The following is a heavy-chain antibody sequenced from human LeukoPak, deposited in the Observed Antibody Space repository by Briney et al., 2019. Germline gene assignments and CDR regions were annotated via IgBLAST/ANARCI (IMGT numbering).Heavy chain of an antibody. Sequence: SETLSLTCTVSGVSISSYYWSWIRQPAGKGLEGIDRIYTSGSTNYNPSLKSRVTISVDTSKNQFSLKLSSVTAADTAVYYCARVIAEAGGFDYWGQGTLVTVSS. V-gene: IGHV4-4*07. CDR2: IYTSGST. CDR1: GVSISSYY. D-gene: IGHD6-19*01. J-gene: IGHJ4*02. CDR3: ARVIAEAGGFDY.